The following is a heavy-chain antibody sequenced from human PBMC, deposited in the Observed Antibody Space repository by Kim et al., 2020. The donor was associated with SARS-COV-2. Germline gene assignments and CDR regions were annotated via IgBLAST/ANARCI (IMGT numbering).Heavy chain of an antibody. V-gene: IGHV3-30*03. CDR1: GFTFSDYG. CDR3: ARDTTDWYGGAFDL. Sequence: GGSLRLSCAASGFTFSDYGIHWVRQAPGKGLEWVAVISSDGRNKYYADSVKGRFTISRDNSKNTLYLRMNSLRADDTAVYYCARDTTDWYGGAFDLWGRG. D-gene: IGHD3-9*01. J-gene: IGHJ3*01. CDR2: ISSDGRNK.